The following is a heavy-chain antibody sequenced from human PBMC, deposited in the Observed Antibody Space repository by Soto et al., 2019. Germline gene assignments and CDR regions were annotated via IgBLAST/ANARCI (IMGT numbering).Heavy chain of an antibody. D-gene: IGHD4-17*01. J-gene: IGHJ4*03. CDR2: INPSGRTT. Sequence: QVQLMQSGAEVKKPGASVKVACKTSGFTFSKYYMHWLRQVPGQGLEWVGVINPSGRTTSYAQKFLGRVTVTRDASTATVYLEPNSLRSGDTAVYYCARDLDVTTVTTSFDSWGQGTLVTVSS. CDR3: ARDLDVTTVTTSFDS. V-gene: IGHV1-46*01. CDR1: GFTFSKYY.